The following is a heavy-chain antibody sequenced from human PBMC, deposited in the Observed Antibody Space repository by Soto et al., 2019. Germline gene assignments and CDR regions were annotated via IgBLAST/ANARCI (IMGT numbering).Heavy chain of an antibody. J-gene: IGHJ3*02. V-gene: IGHV4-31*03. CDR3: ARGDYVSASDI. Sequence: QVQLQESGPGLVKPSQTLSLTCTVSGGSISSGGYYWSWIRQHPGKGLEWIGYIYYSGSTYYNPSLKRRVTISVDTSKNQFALKLSSVTAADTAVYYCARGDYVSASDIWGQGTMVTVSS. CDR2: IYYSGST. D-gene: IGHD4-17*01. CDR1: GGSISSGGYY.